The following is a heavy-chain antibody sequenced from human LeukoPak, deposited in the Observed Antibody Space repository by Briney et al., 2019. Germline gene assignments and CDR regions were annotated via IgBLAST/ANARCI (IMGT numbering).Heavy chain of an antibody. CDR3: ARARRSSGWYYYGMDV. CDR2: INHSGST. CDR1: GGSFRGYY. Sequence: PSETLSLTCDVYGGSFRGYYWSWIRQPPGKGLKRIGQINHSGSTNYNPSLKSRVTISVDTSKNQFSLKLSSVTAADTAVYYCARARRSSGWYYYGMDVWGKGTTVTVSS. D-gene: IGHD6-19*01. J-gene: IGHJ6*04. V-gene: IGHV4-34*01.